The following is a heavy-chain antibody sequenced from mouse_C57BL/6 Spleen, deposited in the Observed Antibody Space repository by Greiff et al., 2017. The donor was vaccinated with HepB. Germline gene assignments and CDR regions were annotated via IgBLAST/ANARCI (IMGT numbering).Heavy chain of an antibody. CDR2: ISYSGST. J-gene: IGHJ2*01. V-gene: IGHV3-1*01. D-gene: IGHD4-1*01. Sequence: EVQWVESGPGMVKPSQSLSLTCTVTGYSITSGYDWHWIRHFPGNKLEWMGYISYSGSTNYNPSLKSRISITHDTSKNHFFLKLNSVTTEDTATYYCARRGGLGYYFDYWGQGTTLTVSS. CDR1: GYSITSGYD. CDR3: ARRGGLGYYFDY.